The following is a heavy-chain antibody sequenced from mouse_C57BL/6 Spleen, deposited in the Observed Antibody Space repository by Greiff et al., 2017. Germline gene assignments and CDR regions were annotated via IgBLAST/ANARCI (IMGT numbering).Heavy chain of an antibody. CDR1: GYAFSSSW. CDR2: IYPGDGDT. V-gene: IGHV1-82*01. D-gene: IGHD2-3*01. CDR3: ARGAIYDCYYGY. J-gene: IGHJ2*01. Sequence: QVHVKQSGPELVKPGASVKISCKASGYAFSSSWMNWVKQRPGKGLEWIGRIYPGDGDTNCNGKFKGKATLTADKSSSTAYMQLSSLTSEDSAVYFCARGAIYDCYYGYWGQGTTLTFSS.